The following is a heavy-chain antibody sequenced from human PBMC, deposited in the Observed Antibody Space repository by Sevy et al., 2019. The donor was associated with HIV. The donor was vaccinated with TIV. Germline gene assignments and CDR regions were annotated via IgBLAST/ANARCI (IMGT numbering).Heavy chain of an antibody. CDR1: GFPFNDHA. J-gene: IGHJ3*02. Sequence: GGSLRLSCAASGFPFNDHAMHWVRQVPGKGLEWVSGVSWNSRNIGYADSVKGRFTISRDNANHFLYLEMNSLRPEDTDLYHCARNTYYLDSTGFGAFDIWGQGIMVTVSS. D-gene: IGHD3-22*01. CDR3: ARNTYYLDSTGFGAFDI. CDR2: VSWNSRNI. V-gene: IGHV3-9*01.